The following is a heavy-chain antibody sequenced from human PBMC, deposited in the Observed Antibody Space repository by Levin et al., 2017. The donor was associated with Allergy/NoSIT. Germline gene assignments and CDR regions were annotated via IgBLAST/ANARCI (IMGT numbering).Heavy chain of an antibody. CDR1: GFTFSSYA. Sequence: PGGSLRLSCSASGFTFSSYAMHWVRQAPGKGLEYVSAISSNGGSTYYADSVKGRFTISRDNSKNTLYLQMSSLRAEDTAVYYCVKVGAVAGTPAAFDIWGQGTMVTVSS. CDR3: VKVGAVAGTPAAFDI. D-gene: IGHD6-19*01. V-gene: IGHV3-64D*06. J-gene: IGHJ3*02. CDR2: ISSNGGST.